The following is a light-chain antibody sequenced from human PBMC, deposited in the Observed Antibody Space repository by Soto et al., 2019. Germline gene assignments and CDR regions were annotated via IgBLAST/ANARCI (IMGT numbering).Light chain of an antibody. CDR2: NNY. V-gene: IGLV1-40*01. J-gene: IGLJ3*02. CDR1: TSNIGAPRD. CDR3: QAHDSTLAASV. Sequence: QSVLTQPPSVSGAPGQRVTISCTGSTSNIGAPRDVHWYQQLPGAAPKLLISNNYNRPSGVPDRFSGSRSGTSASLTITSLQPEDEAHYYCQAHDSTLAASVFGGGTMLTVL.